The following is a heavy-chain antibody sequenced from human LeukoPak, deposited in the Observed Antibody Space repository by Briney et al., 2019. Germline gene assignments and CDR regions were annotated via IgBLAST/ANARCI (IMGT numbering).Heavy chain of an antibody. CDR1: GFTFSDYW. J-gene: IGHJ4*02. Sequence: PGGSLRLSCTASGFTFSDYWMHWVRQAPGKGLVWVSRINSDGSRTNSADCVKGRFTISRDNAKNTVFLQMNSLRAEDAAVYYCARVITGSTYGQFDYWGQGALATVSS. CDR2: INSDGSRT. CDR3: ARVITGSTYGQFDY. V-gene: IGHV3-74*01. D-gene: IGHD5-18*01.